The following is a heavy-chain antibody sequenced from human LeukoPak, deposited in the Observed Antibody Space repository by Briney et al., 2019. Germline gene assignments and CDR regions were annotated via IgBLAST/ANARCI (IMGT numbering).Heavy chain of an antibody. CDR3: ARDRTGTTVTNYFDY. CDR1: GGTFSSYA. V-gene: IGHV1-69*05. J-gene: IGHJ4*02. CDR2: IIPIFGTA. Sequence: SVKVSCKASGGTFSSYAISWVRQAPGQGLEWMGGIIPIFGTANYAQKFQGRVTITTDESTSTAYMELSSLRSEDTAVYYCARDRTGTTVTNYFDYWGQGTLVSVSS. D-gene: IGHD4-17*01.